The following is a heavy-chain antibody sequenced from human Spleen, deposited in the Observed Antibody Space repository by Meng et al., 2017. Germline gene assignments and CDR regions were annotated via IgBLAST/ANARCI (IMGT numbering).Heavy chain of an antibody. CDR2: IIPIFGTT. CDR1: GGTFSSYA. CDR3: AREPSGRFTP. V-gene: IGHV1-69*06. Sequence: SVKVSCKASGGTFSSYAISWLRQAPGQGLEWMGGIIPIFGTTEYAQKFQGRVTINADKSTSTAYMELSSLRSEDTAVYYCAREPSGRFTPWGQGTLVTVSS. J-gene: IGHJ5*02.